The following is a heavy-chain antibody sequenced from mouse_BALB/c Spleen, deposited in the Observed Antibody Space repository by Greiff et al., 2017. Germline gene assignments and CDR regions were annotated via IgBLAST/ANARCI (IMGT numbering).Heavy chain of an antibody. D-gene: IGHD2-4*01. CDR2: INPSNGRT. CDR1: GYTFTSYW. J-gene: IGHJ3*01. CDR3: ARADYGSWFAY. Sequence: QVQLQQPGAELVKPGASVKLSCKASGYTFTSYWMHWVKQRPGQGLEWIGEINPSNGRTNYNEKFKSKATLTVDKSSSTAYMQLSSLTSEDSAVYYCARADYGSWFAYWGQGTLVTVS. V-gene: IGHV1S81*02.